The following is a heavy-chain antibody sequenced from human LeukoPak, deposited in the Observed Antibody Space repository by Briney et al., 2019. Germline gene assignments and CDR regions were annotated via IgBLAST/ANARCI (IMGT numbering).Heavy chain of an antibody. CDR3: AKDFIAVGDGYYFDY. J-gene: IGHJ4*02. CDR1: GFTFSNYA. D-gene: IGHD6-19*01. V-gene: IGHV3-23*01. Sequence: PGGSLRLSCAASGFTFSNYAMTWVRQAPGKGLEWVSAVSRSGDSTYYADSVKGRFTISRDNSKNTLYLQMGSLRAEDTALYYCAKDFIAVGDGYYFDYWGQGTLVTVSS. CDR2: VSRSGDST.